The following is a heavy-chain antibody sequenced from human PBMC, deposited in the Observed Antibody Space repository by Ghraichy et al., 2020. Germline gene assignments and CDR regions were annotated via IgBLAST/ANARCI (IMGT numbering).Heavy chain of an antibody. J-gene: IGHJ4*02. CDR1: GGSINSNSYY. D-gene: IGHD6-6*01. CDR3: ASRPLTIATRPW. V-gene: IGHV4-39*01. Sequence: SETLSLTCTVSGGSINSNSYYWGWIRQPPGKGLEWIGSIYFSGSTYYNPSLKSRVTISIDTSKNQFSLKLSSVTAADTAVYYCASRPLTIATRPWWGQGTLVTVSS. CDR2: IYFSGST.